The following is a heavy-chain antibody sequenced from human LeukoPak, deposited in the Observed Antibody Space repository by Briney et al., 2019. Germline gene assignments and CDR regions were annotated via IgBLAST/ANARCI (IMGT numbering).Heavy chain of an antibody. Sequence: SVKVSCKASGGTFSSYAISWVRQAPGQGLEWMGGIIPIFGTANYAQKFQGRVTITTDESTSTAYMELSGLRSEDTAVYYCASCTVVTQSYYYYMDVWGKGTTVTVSS. J-gene: IGHJ6*03. CDR3: ASCTVVTQSYYYYMDV. V-gene: IGHV1-69*05. D-gene: IGHD4-23*01. CDR2: IIPIFGTA. CDR1: GGTFSSYA.